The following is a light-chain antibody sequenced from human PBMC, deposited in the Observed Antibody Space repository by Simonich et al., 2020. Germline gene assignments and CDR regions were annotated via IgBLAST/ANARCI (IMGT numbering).Light chain of an antibody. Sequence: DIVMTQSPDSLAVSLGERATINCKSSQSVLYSSNNKNYLAWYQQKPVQPPKLLIYWSSTRESWVPDRFRGSGSGTDFTLTISSLQAEDVAVYYCQQYYSTPLTFGGGTKVEIK. V-gene: IGKV4-1*01. CDR2: WSS. CDR3: QQYYSTPLT. J-gene: IGKJ4*01. CDR1: QSVLYSSNNKNY.